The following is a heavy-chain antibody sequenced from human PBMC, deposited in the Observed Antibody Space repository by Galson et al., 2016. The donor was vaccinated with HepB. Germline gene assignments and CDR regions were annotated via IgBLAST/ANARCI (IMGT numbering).Heavy chain of an antibody. D-gene: IGHD6-13*01. CDR3: ARDRFSAANFFFGY. CDR2: IYNDGKT. J-gene: IGHJ4*02. CDR1: GFTFSSYG. V-gene: IGHV3-53*01. Sequence: SLRLSCAASGFTFSSYGMHWVRQAPGKGLEWVSVIYNDGKTFYADSVKGRFTISRDISRNMVYLQMNRLRAEDSAVYHCARDRFSAANFFFGYWGQGTLVTVSS.